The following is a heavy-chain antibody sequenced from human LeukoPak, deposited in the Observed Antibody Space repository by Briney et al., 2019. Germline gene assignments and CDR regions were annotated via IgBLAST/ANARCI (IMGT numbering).Heavy chain of an antibody. Sequence: PSETLSLTCTVSGGSISSGDYYWSWIRQPPGKGLEWIGYIYYSGSTYYNPSLKSRVTISVDTSKNQFSLKLSSVTAADTAVYYCARDRAAAGYYYYMDVWGKGTTVTVSS. CDR2: IYYSGST. CDR1: GGSISSGDYY. D-gene: IGHD6-13*01. V-gene: IGHV4-30-4*08. J-gene: IGHJ6*03. CDR3: ARDRAAAGYYYYMDV.